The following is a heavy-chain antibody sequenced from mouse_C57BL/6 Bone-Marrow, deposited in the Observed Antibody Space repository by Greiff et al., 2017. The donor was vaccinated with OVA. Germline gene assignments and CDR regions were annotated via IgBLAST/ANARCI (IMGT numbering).Heavy chain of an antibody. CDR1: GYTFTSYW. CDR3: ASVGSYDEGYYYSVDY. CDR2: IYPGSGST. V-gene: IGHV1-55*01. J-gene: IGHJ4*01. D-gene: IGHD2-12*01. Sequence: QVQLQQPGAELVKPGASVKMSCKASGYTFTSYWITWVKQRPGQGLEWIGDIYPGSGSTNYNEKFKSKATLTVDTSSSTAYMQLSSLTSEDSAIYYCASVGSYDEGYYYSVDYWGQGTSVTVSS.